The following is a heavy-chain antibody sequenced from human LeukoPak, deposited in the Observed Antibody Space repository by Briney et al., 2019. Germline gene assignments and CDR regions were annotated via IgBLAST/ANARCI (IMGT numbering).Heavy chain of an antibody. CDR1: GYTLTELS. D-gene: IGHD3-22*01. CDR2: FDPEDGET. CDR3: ATDRPRGDSSGYYDY. Sequence: ASVNVSCKVSGYTLTELSMHWVRQAPGEGLEWMGGFDPEDGETIYAQKFQGRVTMTEDTSTDTAYMELSSLRSEDTAVYYCATDRPRGDSSGYYDYWGQGTLVTVSS. V-gene: IGHV1-24*01. J-gene: IGHJ4*02.